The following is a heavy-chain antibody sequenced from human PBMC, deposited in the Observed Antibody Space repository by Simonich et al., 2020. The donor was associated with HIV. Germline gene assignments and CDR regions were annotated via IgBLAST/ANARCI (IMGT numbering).Heavy chain of an antibody. V-gene: IGHV4-34*01. D-gene: IGHD3-10*01. J-gene: IGHJ3*01. CDR2: ITYSGRT. Sequence: QVQLQQWGAGLLKPSETLSLTCAVYGGSSSGYYWSWIRQSPGKGLEWIGEITYSGRTNYNPALKSRVTISVDTSKKQFSLKLKSVTVADTAVYYCAREVGYYPPQLEENNAFDFWGQGTMVTVSS. CDR3: AREVGYYPPQLEENNAFDF. CDR1: GGSSSGYY.